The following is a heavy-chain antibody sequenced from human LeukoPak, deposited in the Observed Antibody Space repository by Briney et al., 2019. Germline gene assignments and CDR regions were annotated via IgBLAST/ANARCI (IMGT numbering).Heavy chain of an antibody. CDR3: AGDCGGDCYGMGY. V-gene: IGHV1-69*05. Sequence: SVKVSCKASGGTFSSYAISWVRQAPGQGLEWMGRINPIFGTANYAQKFQGRVTITTDESTSTAYMELSSLRSEDTAVYYCAGDCGGDCYGMGYWGQGTLVTVSS. CDR2: INPIFGTA. D-gene: IGHD2-21*02. CDR1: GGTFSSYA. J-gene: IGHJ4*02.